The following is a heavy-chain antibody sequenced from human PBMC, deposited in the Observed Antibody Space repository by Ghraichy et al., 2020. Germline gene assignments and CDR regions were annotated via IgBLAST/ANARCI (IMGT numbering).Heavy chain of an antibody. V-gene: IGHV2-5*01. D-gene: IGHD1-14*01. CDR2: IYWNDDK. Sequence: SGPTLVKPTQTLTLTCTFSGFSLSTSGVGVGWIRQPPGKALEWLALIYWNDDKRYSPSLKSRLTITKDTSKNQVVLTMTNMDPVDTATYYCAHRLAGRKGAPYFDYWGQGTLVTVSS. CDR1: GFSLSTSGVG. J-gene: IGHJ4*02. CDR3: AHRLAGRKGAPYFDY.